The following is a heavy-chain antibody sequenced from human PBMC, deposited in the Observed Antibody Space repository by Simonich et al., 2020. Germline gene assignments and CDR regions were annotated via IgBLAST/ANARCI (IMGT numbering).Heavy chain of an antibody. CDR1: GGTFSSTA. CDR3: ARGGLADRRIVYYYYMDV. V-gene: IGHV1-69*06. CDR2: IIPILGRE. D-gene: IGHD2-15*01. Sequence: QVQLVQSGAEVKKPGSSVKVSCKASGGTFSSTAISWVRQAPGQGLEWMGGIIPILGRENYAHKFQGRVTITADKSTSTAYMELSSLRSEDTAVYYCARGGLADRRIVYYYYMDVWGKGTTVTVSS. J-gene: IGHJ6*03.